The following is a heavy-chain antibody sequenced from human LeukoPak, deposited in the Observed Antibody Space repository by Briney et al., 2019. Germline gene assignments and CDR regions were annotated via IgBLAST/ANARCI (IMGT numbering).Heavy chain of an antibody. CDR1: GGSISSYY. J-gene: IGHJ2*01. Sequence: SETLSLTCTVSGGSISSYYWSWIRQPPGKGLECIGYIYYSGSTNYNPSLKSRVTISVDTSKNQFSLKLNSVTAADTAVYYCARRIAVAGNPSYWYFDLWGRGTLVTVSS. V-gene: IGHV4-59*01. D-gene: IGHD6-19*01. CDR2: IYYSGST. CDR3: ARRIAVAGNPSYWYFDL.